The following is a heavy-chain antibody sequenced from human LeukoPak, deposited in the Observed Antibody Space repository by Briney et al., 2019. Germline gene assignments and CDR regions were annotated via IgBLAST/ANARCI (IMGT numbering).Heavy chain of an antibody. CDR2: IYNSGNT. J-gene: IGHJ4*02. CDR3: ARYRGTYGYYFDY. D-gene: IGHD5-24*01. CDR1: GGSISGYY. V-gene: IGHV4-59*01. Sequence: SETLSLTCSVSGGSISGYYWSWIRQSPENGLEWIRYIYNSGNTNYNLFLKSRVTISADTSKNQFSLKLTSVTAADTAVYYCARYRGTYGYYFDYWGQGKLVIVSS.